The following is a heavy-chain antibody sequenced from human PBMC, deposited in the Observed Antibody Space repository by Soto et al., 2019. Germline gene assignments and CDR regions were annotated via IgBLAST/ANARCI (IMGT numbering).Heavy chain of an antibody. D-gene: IGHD3-3*01. V-gene: IGHV1-46*03. CDR2: INPSGGST. CDR1: GYTFTSYY. J-gene: IGHJ3*02. Sequence: ASVKVSCKASGYTFTSYYMHWVRQAPGQGLEWMGIINPSGGSTSYAQKFQGRVTMTRDTSTSTVYMELSSLRSEDTAVYYCARSGRVRWRESHRNAFDIWGQGTMVTVSS. CDR3: ARSGRVRWRESHRNAFDI.